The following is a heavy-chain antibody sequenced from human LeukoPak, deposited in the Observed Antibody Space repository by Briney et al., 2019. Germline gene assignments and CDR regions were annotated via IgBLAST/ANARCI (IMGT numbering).Heavy chain of an antibody. CDR3: ARGSYSSSWAYAFDI. Sequence: PSETLSLTCAVYGGSFSGYYWSWIREPPGKGLEWSGEINHSGSTNYNPSLKSRVTTSVDTSNNQFSLKLSSVTAADTAVYYCARGSYSSSWAYAFDIWGQGTMVTVSS. CDR2: INHSGST. CDR1: GGSFSGYY. J-gene: IGHJ3*02. D-gene: IGHD6-13*01. V-gene: IGHV4-34*01.